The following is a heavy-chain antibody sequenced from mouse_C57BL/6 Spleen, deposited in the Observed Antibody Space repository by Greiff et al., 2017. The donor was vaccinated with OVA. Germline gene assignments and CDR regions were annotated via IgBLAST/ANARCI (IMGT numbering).Heavy chain of an antibody. Sequence: EVKLQESGPGLVKPSQSLSLTCSVTGYSITSGYYWNWIRQFPGNKLEWMGYISYDGSNNYNPSLKNRISITRDTSKNQFFLKLNSVTTEDTATYYCARDRRITTGPMDYWGQGTSVTVSS. V-gene: IGHV3-6*01. D-gene: IGHD1-1*01. J-gene: IGHJ4*01. CDR3: ARDRRITTGPMDY. CDR2: ISYDGSN. CDR1: GYSITSGYY.